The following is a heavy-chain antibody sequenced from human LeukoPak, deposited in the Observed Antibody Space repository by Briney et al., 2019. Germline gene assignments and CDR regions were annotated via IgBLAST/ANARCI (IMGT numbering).Heavy chain of an antibody. D-gene: IGHD4-23*01. CDR2: IYSGGST. V-gene: IGHV3-66*01. CDR1: GFTVSSNY. J-gene: IGHJ4*02. Sequence: GGSLRLSCAASGFTVSSNYMSWVRQAPGKGLEWVSVIYSGGSTYYADSVKGRFTISRDNSKNTLYLQMNSLRAEDTAVYYCASIYGGYYFDYWGQGTLVTVSS. CDR3: ASIYGGYYFDY.